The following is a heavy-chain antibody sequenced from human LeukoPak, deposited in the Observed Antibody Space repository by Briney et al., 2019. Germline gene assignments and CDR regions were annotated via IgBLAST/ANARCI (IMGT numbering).Heavy chain of an antibody. V-gene: IGHV3-30*02. J-gene: IGHJ4*02. CDR2: IRYDGSNK. Sequence: GGSLRLSCAASGFTFSSYGMHWVRQAPGKGLEWVAFIRYDGSNKYYADSVKGRFTISRDNSKNTLYLQMNSLRAEDTAVYYCVKGGYYDKSGYYYPFDHWGQGTLVTVSS. CDR1: GFTFSSYG. CDR3: VKGGYYDKSGYYYPFDH. D-gene: IGHD3-22*01.